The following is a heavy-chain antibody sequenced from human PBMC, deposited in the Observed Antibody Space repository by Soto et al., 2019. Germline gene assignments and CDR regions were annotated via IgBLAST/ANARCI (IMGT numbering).Heavy chain of an antibody. V-gene: IGHV1-2*02. CDR3: GRGRSGQIVIFY. CDR1: GYTFTGHY. Sequence: ASVKVSCKTSGYTFTGHYIHWVRQAPQQGPEWMGEIGPESGATRYAEKFRGRVTMTMDTSITTVYMELRNLSPDDTAVYYCGRGRSGQIVIFYWGQGTPVTVSS. D-gene: IGHD3-3*02. J-gene: IGHJ4*02. CDR2: IGPESGAT.